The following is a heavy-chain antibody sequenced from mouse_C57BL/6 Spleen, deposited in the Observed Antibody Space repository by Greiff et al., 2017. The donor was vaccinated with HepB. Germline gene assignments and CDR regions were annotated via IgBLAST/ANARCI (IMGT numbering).Heavy chain of an antibody. CDR3: ARSGYDDALYYYAMDY. V-gene: IGHV5-17*01. CDR1: GFTFSDYG. J-gene: IGHJ4*01. D-gene: IGHD2-2*01. CDR2: ISSGSSTI. Sequence: EVQLQESGGGLVKPGGSLKLSCAASGFTFSDYGMHWVRQAPEKGLEWVAYISSGSSTIYYADTVKGRFTISRDNAKNTLFLQMTSLRSEDTAMYYCARSGYDDALYYYAMDYWGQGTSVTVSS.